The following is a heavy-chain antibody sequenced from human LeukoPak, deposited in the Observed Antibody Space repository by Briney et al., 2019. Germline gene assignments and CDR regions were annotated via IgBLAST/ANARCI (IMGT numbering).Heavy chain of an antibody. Sequence: SETLSLTCAVYGGSFSGYYWSWIRQPPGKGLEWIGEINHSGSTNYNPSLKSRVTISVDTSKNQFSLKLSSVTAADTAVYYCARQRRTGIAAAAPHWFDPWGQGTLVTVSS. CDR2: INHSGST. CDR1: GGSFSGYY. J-gene: IGHJ5*02. D-gene: IGHD6-13*01. V-gene: IGHV4-34*01. CDR3: ARQRRTGIAAAAPHWFDP.